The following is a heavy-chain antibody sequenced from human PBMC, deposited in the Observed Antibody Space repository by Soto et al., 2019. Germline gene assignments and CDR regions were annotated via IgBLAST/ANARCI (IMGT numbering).Heavy chain of an antibody. CDR3: ARDRPYGGNSSSYYYGMDV. V-gene: IGHV4-30-2*05. D-gene: IGHD4-17*01. Sequence: PSETLSLTCAVSGGSISSGGNSWSWIRQPPGKGLEWIGYIYHSGSTSYNPSLKSRVTISVDTSKNQFSLKLSSVTAADTAVYYCARDRPYGGNSSSYYYGMDVWGQGTTVTVSS. CDR2: IYHSGST. CDR1: GGSISSGGNS. J-gene: IGHJ6*02.